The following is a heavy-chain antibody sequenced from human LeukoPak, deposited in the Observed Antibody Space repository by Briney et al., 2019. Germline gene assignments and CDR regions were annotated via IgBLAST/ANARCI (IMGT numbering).Heavy chain of an antibody. D-gene: IGHD6-6*01. J-gene: IGHJ4*02. CDR2: ISGSGTTT. CDR1: GFTFDSKA. V-gene: IGHV3-23*01. CDR3: AKPPPNEYSSSVALDY. Sequence: GGSLRLSCAASGFTFDSKAMSWVRQAPGKGLEWVSDISGSGTTTDYADSVKGRFTISRDNSKNTLYLQMNSLRAEDTAVYYCAKPPPNEYSSSVALDYWGQGTLVTVSS.